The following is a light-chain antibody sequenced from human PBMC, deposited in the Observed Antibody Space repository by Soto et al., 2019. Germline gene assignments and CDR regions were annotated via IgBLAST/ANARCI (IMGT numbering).Light chain of an antibody. CDR1: QSVSSN. J-gene: IGKJ1*01. CDR3: QQYNNWPPRT. CDR2: GAS. V-gene: IGKV3D-15*01. Sequence: EIVLTQSPATLSVSPGETATLSCRASQSVSSNLAWYQQKPGQAPRLLIYGASTRASGIPARFSGGGSGTEFTLTISSLQSEDFALYYCQQYNNWPPRTFGQGTKVGIK.